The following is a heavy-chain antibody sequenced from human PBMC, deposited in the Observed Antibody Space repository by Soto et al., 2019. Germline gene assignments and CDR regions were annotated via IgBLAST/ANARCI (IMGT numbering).Heavy chain of an antibody. CDR2: NYHSGTT. D-gene: IGHD5-12*01. CDR3: VREAYIGYGHAIDH. Sequence: QVQLKESGPGLVNPSETLSLTCAVSGVTISTYYWSWIRQPPGKGLEWIGYNYHSGTTNYNPTLMCRVTKSVHTSKHQFSLRPTSVTAADTARYDCVREAYIGYGHAIDHWGQGTLVTVSS. J-gene: IGHJ4*02. V-gene: IGHV4-59*01. CDR1: GVTISTYY.